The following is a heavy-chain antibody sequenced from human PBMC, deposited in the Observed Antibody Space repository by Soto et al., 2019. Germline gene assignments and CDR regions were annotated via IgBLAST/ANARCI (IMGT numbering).Heavy chain of an antibody. V-gene: IGHV1-69*01. CDR2: IIPIFGTA. D-gene: IGHD6-13*01. CDR1: VGTFSSYA. Sequence: QVQLVQSGAEVKKPGSSVKVSCKASVGTFSSYAISWVRQAPGQGLEWMGGIIPIFGTANYAQKFQGRVTITADESTSTAYMELSSLRSEDTAVYYCARDTAAAGTSYYYYGKDVWGQGTTVTVSS. CDR3: ARDTAAAGTSYYYYGKDV. J-gene: IGHJ6*02.